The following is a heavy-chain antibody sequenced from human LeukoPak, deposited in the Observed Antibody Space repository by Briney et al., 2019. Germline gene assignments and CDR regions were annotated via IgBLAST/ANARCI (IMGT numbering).Heavy chain of an antibody. V-gene: IGHV4-30-4*08. CDR1: GGSLSSGEYY. CDR3: ARILTTPNYYFDY. J-gene: IGHJ4*02. Sequence: SETLSLTCTVSGGSLSSGEYYWSWIRQPPGKGLEWIGYISYSGSTYYNPSLKSRVTISVDRSKNQFSLKLSSVTAADTAVYYCARILTTPNYYFDYWGQGTLVTVSS. CDR2: ISYSGST. D-gene: IGHD3-9*01.